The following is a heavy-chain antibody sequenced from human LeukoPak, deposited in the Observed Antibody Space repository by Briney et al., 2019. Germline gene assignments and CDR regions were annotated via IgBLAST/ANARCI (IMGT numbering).Heavy chain of an antibody. D-gene: IGHD2-15*01. V-gene: IGHV4-39*07. CDR3: ARVDGYCSGGSCYPDYYYYYMDV. CDR2: IFYSGGT. J-gene: IGHJ6*03. Sequence: PSETLSLTCTVSGGSINTPNYYWGWIRQTPGKGLEWIGNIFYSGGTYYSPSLTSRVTISLDTSRNQFSLKLSSVTAADTAVYYCARVDGYCSGGSCYPDYYYYYMDVWGKGTTVTVSS. CDR1: GGSINTPNYY.